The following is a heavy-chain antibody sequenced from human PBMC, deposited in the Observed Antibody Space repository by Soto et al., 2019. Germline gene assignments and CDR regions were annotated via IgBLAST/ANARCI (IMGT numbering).Heavy chain of an antibody. CDR2: IYYSGRT. CDR3: ARVGGVAARTFDY. V-gene: IGHV4-59*01. D-gene: IGHD6-6*01. J-gene: IGHJ4*02. Sequence: PSETLSLTCTVSGGSISDFYWSWARQPPGKGLEWIGYIYYSGRTDYNPSLKGRVTISIDTSKNQFSLKLRSVTAADTAVNYCARVGGVAARTFDYWGQGTLVTVSS. CDR1: GGSISDFY.